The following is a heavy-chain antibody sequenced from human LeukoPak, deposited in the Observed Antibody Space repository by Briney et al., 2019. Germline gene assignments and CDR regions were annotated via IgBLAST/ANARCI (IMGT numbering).Heavy chain of an antibody. CDR3: ARVRNGDYSDAFDI. D-gene: IGHD4-17*01. Sequence: PSETLSLTCTVSGGSISSYYWSWIRQPPGKGLEWIGYIYYSGSTNYNPSLKSRVTISVDTSKNQFSLKLSSVTAADTAVYYCARVRNGDYSDAFDIWGQGTMVTVSS. V-gene: IGHV4-59*01. J-gene: IGHJ3*02. CDR1: GGSISSYY. CDR2: IYYSGST.